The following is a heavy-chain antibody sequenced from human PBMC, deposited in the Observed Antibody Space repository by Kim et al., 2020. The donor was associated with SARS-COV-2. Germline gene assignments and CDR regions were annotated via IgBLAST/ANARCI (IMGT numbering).Heavy chain of an antibody. CDR1: GVSFSNYA. CDR3: AKDQGGCTTTSCSAYYM. CDR2: IRGNGGSP. D-gene: IGHD2-2*01. V-gene: IGHV3-23*01. J-gene: IGHJ6*03. Sequence: GGSLRLSCVGAGVSFSNYAVTWVRQAPGKGLEWVSTIRGNGGSPFYADSVRGRFTISRDDSKNSVYLQMNRLRVDDTAVYYCAKDQGGCTTTSCSAYYM.